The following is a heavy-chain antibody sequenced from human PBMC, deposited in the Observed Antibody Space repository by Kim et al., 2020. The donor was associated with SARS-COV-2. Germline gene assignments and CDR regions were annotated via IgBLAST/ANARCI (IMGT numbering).Heavy chain of an antibody. J-gene: IGHJ4*02. CDR3: ARTRLPIAAAGPYFDY. D-gene: IGHD6-13*01. CDR2: IYYSGST. V-gene: IGHV4-59*01. Sequence: SETLSLTCTVSGGSISSYYWSWIRQPPGKGLEWIGYIYYSGSTNYNPSLKSRVTISVDTSKNQFSLKLSSVTAADTAVYYCARTRLPIAAAGPYFDYWGQGTLVTVSS. CDR1: GGSISSYY.